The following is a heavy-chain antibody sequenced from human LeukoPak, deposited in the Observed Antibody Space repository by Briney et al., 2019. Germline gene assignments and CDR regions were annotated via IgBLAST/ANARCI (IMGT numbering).Heavy chain of an antibody. CDR3: ADAVVREREIH. CDR1: GFTFSNYA. Sequence: QPGGSLRLSCAASGFTFSNYALTWVRQAPGKGLEWVSAISGSGSTTYYADSLKGRFDISRDNSKNTLYLQMSSLRAEDTAMYYCADAVVREREIHWGQGTQVTVSS. V-gene: IGHV3-23*01. CDR2: ISGSGSTT. J-gene: IGHJ4*02. D-gene: IGHD3-10*01.